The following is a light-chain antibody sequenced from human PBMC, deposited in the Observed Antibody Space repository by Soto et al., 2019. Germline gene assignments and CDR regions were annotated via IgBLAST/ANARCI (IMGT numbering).Light chain of an antibody. CDR2: DAR. V-gene: IGLV2-11*01. CDR1: SSDVASYNY. CDR3: CSYAGSYTYV. Sequence: QSVLTQPRSVSGSPGQSVTISCTGTSSDVASYNYVSWYQQHPGKAPKLIIYDARKRPSGVPDRFFGSKSASTASLTISGLQAEDEAEYYCCSYAGSYTYVYGTGTKVTVL. J-gene: IGLJ1*01.